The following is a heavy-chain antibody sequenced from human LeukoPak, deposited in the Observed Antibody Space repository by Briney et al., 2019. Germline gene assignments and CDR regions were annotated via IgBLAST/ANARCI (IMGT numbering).Heavy chain of an antibody. CDR2: IWYDGSNK. CDR3: VKNSGWYRLDC. D-gene: IGHD6-13*01. Sequence: GGSLRLSCAASGFTFSSYGMHWVRQAPGEGLEWVAVIWYDGSNKYYADSVKGRFTISRDNAKNSLFLQMDSLRSEDTAVYYCVKNSGWYRLDCWGQGTLVTVSS. V-gene: IGHV3-33*03. J-gene: IGHJ4*02. CDR1: GFTFSSYG.